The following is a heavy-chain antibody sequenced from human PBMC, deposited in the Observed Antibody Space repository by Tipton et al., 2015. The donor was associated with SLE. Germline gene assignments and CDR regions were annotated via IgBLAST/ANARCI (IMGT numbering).Heavy chain of an antibody. D-gene: IGHD6-13*01. CDR2: IYYSGST. Sequence: TLSLTCTVSGGSISSSSYYWGWIRQPPGKGLEWIGSIYYSGSTNYNPSLKSRVTISVDTSKNQFSLKLSSVTPEDTAVYYCARKSSSRNYYYGMDVWGQGTTVTVSS. CDR3: ARKSSSRNYYYGMDV. J-gene: IGHJ6*02. V-gene: IGHV4-39*07. CDR1: GGSISSSSYY.